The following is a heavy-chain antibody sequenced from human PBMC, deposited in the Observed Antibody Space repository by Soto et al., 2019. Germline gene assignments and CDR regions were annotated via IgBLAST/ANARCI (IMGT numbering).Heavy chain of an antibody. CDR3: ARVVMTGVPASYYYGLDV. D-gene: IGHD3-9*01. CDR2: IIPFIGTA. Sequence: GASVKVSCKAPGCTFSSYAISWVRQAPGQGLEWMGRIIPFIGTANYAQKFQGRVTITADESTSTAYMELTSLRSEDTAVYYCARVVMTGVPASYYYGLDVWGQGTTVTVSS. CDR1: GCTFSSYA. V-gene: IGHV1-69*11. J-gene: IGHJ6*02.